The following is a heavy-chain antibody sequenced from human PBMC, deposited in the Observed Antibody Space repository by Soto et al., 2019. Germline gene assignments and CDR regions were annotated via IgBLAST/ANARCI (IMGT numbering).Heavy chain of an antibody. J-gene: IGHJ6*02. CDR1: GYTFTSYG. D-gene: IGHD3-3*01. CDR2: ISAYNGNT. CDR3: ARVGIFGVVIRPYYYYGMDV. Sequence: QVQLVQSGAEVKKPGASVKVSCKASGYTFTSYGISWVRQAPGQGLEWMGWISAYNGNTNYAQKLQGRVTMTTDTSTSTAYIELRSLRSDDTAVYYCARVGIFGVVIRPYYYYGMDVWGQGTTVTVSS. V-gene: IGHV1-18*01.